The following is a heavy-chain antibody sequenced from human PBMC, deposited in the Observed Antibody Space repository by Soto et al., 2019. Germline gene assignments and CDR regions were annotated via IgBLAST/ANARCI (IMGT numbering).Heavy chain of an antibody. CDR3: ARDGVVVVAATANYYYYGMDV. Sequence: GGSLRLSCAASGFTFSSYAMHWVRQAPGKGLEWVAVISYDGSNKYYADSVKGRFTISRDNSKNTLYLQMNSLRAEDTAVYYCARDGVVVVAATANYYYYGMDVWGQGTTVTVSS. V-gene: IGHV3-30-3*01. D-gene: IGHD2-15*01. CDR2: ISYDGSNK. J-gene: IGHJ6*02. CDR1: GFTFSSYA.